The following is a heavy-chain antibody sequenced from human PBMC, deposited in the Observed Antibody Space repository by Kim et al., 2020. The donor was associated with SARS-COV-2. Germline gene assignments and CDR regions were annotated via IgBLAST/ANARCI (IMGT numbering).Heavy chain of an antibody. D-gene: IGHD3-22*01. CDR3: ARQPTYDSSGYYRRPVGAFDI. CDR1: GYSFTSYW. V-gene: IGHV5-51*01. CDR2: IYPGDSDT. J-gene: IGHJ3*02. Sequence: GESLKISCKGSGYSFTSYWIGWVRQMPGKGLEWMGIIYPGDSDTRYSPSFQGQVTISADKSISTAYLQWSSLKASDTAMYYCARQPTYDSSGYYRRPVGAFDIWGQGTMVTVSS.